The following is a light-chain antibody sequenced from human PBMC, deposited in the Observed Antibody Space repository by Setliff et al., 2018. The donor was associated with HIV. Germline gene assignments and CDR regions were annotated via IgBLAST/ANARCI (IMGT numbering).Light chain of an antibody. Sequence: QSALTQPPSASGSPGQSVTISCTGTSSDVGGYDFVSWYQQHPGKAPKLMIYDVTKRPSGVPDRFSGSKSGNTASLTVSGLQTDDEADYYCQSYDSSLSVPYVFGAGTKVTVL. CDR3: QSYDSSLSVPYV. CDR1: SSDVGGYDF. J-gene: IGLJ1*01. V-gene: IGLV2-8*01. CDR2: DVT.